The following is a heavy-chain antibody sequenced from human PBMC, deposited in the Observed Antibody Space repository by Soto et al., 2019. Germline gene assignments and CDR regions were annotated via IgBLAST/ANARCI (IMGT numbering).Heavy chain of an antibody. CDR2: ISYDGTDE. Sequence: QVRLVESGGGVVQPGTSLRLSCAASGFAFSNYAMHWVRQSPGRGLEWVAVISYDGTDEYYADSVKGQFSISRDNSKDTVYLQMNSLRPEDAAVYYCARAAVDRLVRGDWFDPWGQGTLVTVSS. CDR3: ARAAVDRLVRGDWFDP. V-gene: IGHV3-30*04. CDR1: GFAFSNYA. D-gene: IGHD3-10*01. J-gene: IGHJ5*02.